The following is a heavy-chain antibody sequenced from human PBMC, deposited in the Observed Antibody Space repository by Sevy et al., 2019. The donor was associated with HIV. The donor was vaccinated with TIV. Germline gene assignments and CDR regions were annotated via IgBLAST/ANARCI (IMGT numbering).Heavy chain of an antibody. Sequence: GGSLRLSCAASGFTFSSYWMHWVRQAPGKGLVWVSRINSDGSSTSYADSVKGRFTISRDNAKNTLYLQMNSLRAEDTAVYYCARDRGDYIVVVPDAMKGEFDPWGQGTLVTVSS. CDR1: GFTFSSYW. D-gene: IGHD2-2*01. V-gene: IGHV3-74*01. CDR2: INSDGSST. CDR3: ARDRGDYIVVVPDAMKGEFDP. J-gene: IGHJ5*02.